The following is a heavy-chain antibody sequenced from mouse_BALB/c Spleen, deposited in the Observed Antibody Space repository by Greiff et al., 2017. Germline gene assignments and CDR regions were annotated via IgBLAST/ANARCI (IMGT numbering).Heavy chain of an antibody. Sequence: LQESGAELVKPGASVKLSCKASGYTFTSYYMYWVKQRPGQGLEWIGEINPSNGGTNFNEKFKSKATLTVDKSSSTAYMQLSSLTSEDSAVYYCTRGLRLYYAMDYWGQGTSVTVSS. J-gene: IGHJ4*01. CDR3: TRGLRLYYAMDY. CDR1: GYTFTSYY. V-gene: IGHV1S81*02. CDR2: INPSNGGT. D-gene: IGHD1-2*01.